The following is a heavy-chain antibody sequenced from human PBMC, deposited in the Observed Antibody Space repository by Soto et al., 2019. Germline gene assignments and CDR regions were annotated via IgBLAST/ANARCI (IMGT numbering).Heavy chain of an antibody. CDR3: AFTVLGYCSSTSCQADYGMDV. Sequence: GASVKVSCKASGYTCTSYGISWVRQDAGQGLEWMGWISAYNGNTNYAQKLQGRVTMTTDTSTSTAYMELRSLRSDDTAVYYCAFTVLGYCSSTSCQADYGMDVWGQGTTVTVSS. CDR2: ISAYNGNT. D-gene: IGHD2-2*01. J-gene: IGHJ6*02. CDR1: GYTCTSYG. V-gene: IGHV1-18*04.